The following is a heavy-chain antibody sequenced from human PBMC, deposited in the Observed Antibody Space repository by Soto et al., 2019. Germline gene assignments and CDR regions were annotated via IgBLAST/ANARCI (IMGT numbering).Heavy chain of an antibody. V-gene: IGHV4-59*13. D-gene: IGHD5-18*01. J-gene: IGHJ4*02. CDR3: ARYVDTAMVIDY. CDR2: IYFSGSA. Sequence: SETLSLTCTVSGGSISSYDWSWIRLPPGQGQGWIGYIYFSGSANYNPSLKSRVTITVATSKNQFSLSLSAATAADTAVYYWARYVDTAMVIDYWGQGTLVTVSS. CDR1: GGSISSYD.